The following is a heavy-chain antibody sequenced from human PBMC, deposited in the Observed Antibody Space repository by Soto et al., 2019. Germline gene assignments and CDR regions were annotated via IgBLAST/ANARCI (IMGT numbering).Heavy chain of an antibody. CDR3: ARVGGGLASLGYYGMDV. CDR1: GYTFIGYY. J-gene: IGHJ6*02. Sequence: ASVKVSCKASGYTFIGYYIHCVRHSPGQGLEWMGWINPNSGGTNYAQRFQGWVTMTRDRSISTAYMGLSRLKSDDTAVYYCARVGGGLASLGYYGMDVWGQGTTVTVSS. CDR2: INPNSGGT. V-gene: IGHV1-2*04. D-gene: IGHD3-10*01.